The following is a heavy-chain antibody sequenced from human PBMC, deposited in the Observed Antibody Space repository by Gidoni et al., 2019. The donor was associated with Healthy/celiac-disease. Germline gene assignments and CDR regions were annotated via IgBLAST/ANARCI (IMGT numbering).Heavy chain of an antibody. Sequence: VKVSFKSSGGTFLSYAISWVRQAPGQGLEWMGGIITIFGTANYAQKFQGRVTITADESTSTAYMELSSLRSEDTAVYYCARWELLGDYYYYGMDVWGQVTTVTVSS. CDR3: ARWELLGDYYYYGMDV. CDR2: IITIFGTA. CDR1: GGTFLSYA. V-gene: IGHV1-69*01. J-gene: IGHJ6*02. D-gene: IGHD1-26*01.